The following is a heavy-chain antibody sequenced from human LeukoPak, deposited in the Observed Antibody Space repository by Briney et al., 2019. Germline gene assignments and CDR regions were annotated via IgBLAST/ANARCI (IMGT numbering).Heavy chain of an antibody. Sequence: GGSLRLSCAASRFTFSSYNMNWVRQAPGKGLEWVSSISGSSTDIYYADSVKGRFTISRDNANKSLYLQMNSLRADDTAVYYCARDPHPGYSYGENWFDPWGQGTLVTVSS. V-gene: IGHV3-21*01. J-gene: IGHJ5*02. CDR2: ISGSSTDI. CDR3: ARDPHPGYSYGENWFDP. D-gene: IGHD5-18*01. CDR1: RFTFSSYN.